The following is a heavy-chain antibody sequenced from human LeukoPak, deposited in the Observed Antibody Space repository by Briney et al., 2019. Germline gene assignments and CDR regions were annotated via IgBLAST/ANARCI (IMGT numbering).Heavy chain of an antibody. CDR3: ARATVIGTVPVPGFLDV. CDR2: IGTIGDT. CDR1: GFTFSSYD. D-gene: IGHD6-19*01. J-gene: IGHJ6*04. Sequence: PGGSVRLSCAASGFTFSSYDMHWVRQVAGKGLEWVSSIGTIGDTFYPGSVKGRFTISRENAKNSLYLQMNSLRAGDTAVYYCARATVIGTVPVPGFLDVWGKGTTVTVSS. V-gene: IGHV3-13*01.